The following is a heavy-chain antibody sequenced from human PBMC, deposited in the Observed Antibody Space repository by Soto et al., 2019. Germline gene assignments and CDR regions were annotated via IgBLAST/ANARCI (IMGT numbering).Heavy chain of an antibody. Sequence: PGGSLRLSCAASGFTFSSYSMNWVRQAPGKGLEWVSSISSSSSYIYYADSVKGRFTISRDNAKNSLYLQMNSLRAEDTAVYYCARDAVYQGIQLWRNYYYGMDVWGQGTTVTVS. CDR1: GFTFSSYS. CDR2: ISSSSSYI. V-gene: IGHV3-21*01. J-gene: IGHJ6*02. D-gene: IGHD5-18*01. CDR3: ARDAVYQGIQLWRNYYYGMDV.